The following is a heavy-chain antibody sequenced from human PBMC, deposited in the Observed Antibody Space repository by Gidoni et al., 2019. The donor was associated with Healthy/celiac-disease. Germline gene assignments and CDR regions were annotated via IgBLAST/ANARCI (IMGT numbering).Heavy chain of an antibody. CDR2: INHSGST. CDR1: GGSFSGYY. Sequence: QVQLPQWGAGLLKPSETLSLTCPVYGGSFSGYYWSRLRQPPGKGLEWIGEINHSGSTTYNPSLKSRVTISVDTSKNQFALKLSSVTAADTAVYDCARGWRYCTKGVCSLRSGWFDPWGQGTLVTVSS. D-gene: IGHD2-8*01. V-gene: IGHV4-34*01. CDR3: ARGWRYCTKGVCSLRSGWFDP. J-gene: IGHJ5*02.